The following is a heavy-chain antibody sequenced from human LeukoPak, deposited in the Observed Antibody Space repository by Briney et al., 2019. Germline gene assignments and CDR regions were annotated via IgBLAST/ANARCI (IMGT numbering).Heavy chain of an antibody. Sequence: GGSLRLFCAPSGFTVSDKYMTWVRQAPGKGLDWVSAIYPDGRTYYADSVKGRLTISKDNSKNSLYLQIDGLRADDTAVYYCARVVVSRVVDSAIDVWGQGTMVAVSS. D-gene: IGHD2-15*01. CDR1: GFTVSDKY. V-gene: IGHV3-53*01. CDR2: IYPDGRT. CDR3: ARVVVSRVVDSAIDV. J-gene: IGHJ3*01.